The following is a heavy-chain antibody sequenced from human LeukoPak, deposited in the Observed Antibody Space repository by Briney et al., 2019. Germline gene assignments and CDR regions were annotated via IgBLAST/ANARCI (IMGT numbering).Heavy chain of an antibody. CDR3: ARVKGAGPNFDY. D-gene: IGHD3-10*01. J-gene: IGHJ4*02. CDR1: GYTFTGYY. CDR2: IHPNSGAT. Sequence: GASVKVSCKASGYTFTGYYIHWVRQAPGQGFEWMGWIHPNSGATGYAQNFQGRVTMTRDTSISTAYMDLSRLRSDDTAVYYCARVKGAGPNFDYWGQGTLVTVSS. V-gene: IGHV1-2*02.